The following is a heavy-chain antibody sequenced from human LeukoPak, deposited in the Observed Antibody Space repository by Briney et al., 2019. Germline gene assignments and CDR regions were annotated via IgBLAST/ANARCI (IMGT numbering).Heavy chain of an antibody. D-gene: IGHD1-1*01. V-gene: IGHV3-48*03. J-gene: IGHJ4*02. CDR2: ITSSGSPI. CDR3: ARGGSSRPLAH. Sequence: GGSSTLSCPGSGFTTSSDAMNWAREAPGEGLEWLIHITSSGSPISYTDSVKGRFSISRDTAKNSLYLQMNSLRAEDTAVYYCARGGSSRPLAHWGQGTLVTVSS. CDR1: GFTTSSDA.